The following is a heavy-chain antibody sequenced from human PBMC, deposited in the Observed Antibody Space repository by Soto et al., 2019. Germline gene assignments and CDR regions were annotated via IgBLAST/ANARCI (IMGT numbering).Heavy chain of an antibody. CDR2: ITWNSRVL. CDR3: AKGRYDFWSPHYFDS. J-gene: IGHJ4*02. D-gene: IGHD3-3*01. Sequence: GGSLRLSCTVSGFTFGSYAMTWVRQAPGKGLEWVSGITWNSRVLAYADSVKGRFTISRDNARNSLYLQMDSLRDEDTALYYCAKGRYDFWSPHYFDSWGQGTLVTVSS. CDR1: GFTFGSYA. V-gene: IGHV3-9*01.